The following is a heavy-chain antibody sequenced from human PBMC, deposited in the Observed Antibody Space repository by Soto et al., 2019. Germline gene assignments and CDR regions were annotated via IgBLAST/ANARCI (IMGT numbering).Heavy chain of an antibody. CDR1: GGSFRNYY. CDR2: VDHSGEA. J-gene: IGHJ4*02. D-gene: IGHD3-10*01. CDR3: ARGLDFYGSGSPDLNGY. Sequence: SETLSLTCGVYGGSFRNYYWIWVRQPPGKGLEWIGEVDHSGEATYNPSLKTRATISVDTSKKQFSLKLTSLTSADTAVYYCARGLDFYGSGSPDLNGYWGQGSPVTVSS. V-gene: IGHV4-34*01.